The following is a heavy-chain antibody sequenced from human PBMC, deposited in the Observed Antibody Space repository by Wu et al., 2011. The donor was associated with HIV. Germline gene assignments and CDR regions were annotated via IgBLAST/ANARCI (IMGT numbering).Heavy chain of an antibody. Sequence: QVQLVQSGAEVRKPGASVKVSCKASGYMFTGFYIHWVRQAPGQGLEWMGWINPNSGGTNYAQKFQGRATMTRDTSINTAYMDLSSLRSDDSAVYYCARESPYPAWGQGTLVTVSS. J-gene: IGHJ5*02. CDR2: INPNSGGT. CDR1: GYMFTGFY. CDR3: ARESPYPA. V-gene: IGHV1-2*02.